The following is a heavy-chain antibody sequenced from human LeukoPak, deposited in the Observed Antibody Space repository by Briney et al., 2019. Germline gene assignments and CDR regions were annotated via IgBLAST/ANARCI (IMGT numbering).Heavy chain of an antibody. V-gene: IGHV3-21*01. CDR1: GFTFSTYG. Sequence: GGSLRLSCAASGFTFSTYGMHWVRQAPGKGLEWVSSISSSSSYIYYADSVRGRFTISRDNAKNSLYLQMNSLRAEDTAVFYCARDYGDSAPDYWGQGTLVTVSS. J-gene: IGHJ4*02. D-gene: IGHD7-27*01. CDR2: ISSSSSYI. CDR3: ARDYGDSAPDY.